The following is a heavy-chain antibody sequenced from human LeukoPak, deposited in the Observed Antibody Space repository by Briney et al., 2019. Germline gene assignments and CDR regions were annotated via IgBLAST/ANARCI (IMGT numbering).Heavy chain of an antibody. Sequence: GGSLRLSCAASGFTFSSYSMNWVRQAPGKGLEWVSSISSSSSYIYYADSVKGRFTISRDNAKNSLYVQMNSLRAEDTAVYYCARGTYSSSRYEGNFQHWGQGPLVTVSS. J-gene: IGHJ1*01. CDR3: ARGTYSSSRYEGNFQH. D-gene: IGHD6-13*01. CDR1: GFTFSSYS. V-gene: IGHV3-21*01. CDR2: ISSSSSYI.